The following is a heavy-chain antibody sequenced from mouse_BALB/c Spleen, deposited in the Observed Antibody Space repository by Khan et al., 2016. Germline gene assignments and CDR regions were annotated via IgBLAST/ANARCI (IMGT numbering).Heavy chain of an antibody. CDR1: GYSITSDYA. D-gene: IGHD2-3*01. Sequence: EVQLVESGPGLVKPSQSLSLTCTVTGYSITSDYAWNWIRQFPGNKLEWMGYISYSGSTSYNPSLKCRISITRDTSKNQFFLQLNSVTTEDTATYYCASGGYYDYWGQGTTLTVSS. CDR3: ASGGYYDY. J-gene: IGHJ2*01. V-gene: IGHV3-2*02. CDR2: ISYSGST.